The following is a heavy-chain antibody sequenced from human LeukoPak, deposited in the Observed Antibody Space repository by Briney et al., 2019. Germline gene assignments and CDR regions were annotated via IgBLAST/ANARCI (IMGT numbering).Heavy chain of an antibody. J-gene: IGHJ6*02. CDR3: AKALNLRFGEQGAMDV. CDR2: ISGNGGGST. CDR1: GFTFSSYA. D-gene: IGHD3-10*01. V-gene: IGHV3-23*01. Sequence: PGGSLRLSCAASGFTFSSYAMSWVRQAPGKGLEWVSAISGNGGGSTYYADSVKGRFTISRDNSKNTLYLQMNSLRAEDTAVYYCAKALNLRFGEQGAMDVWGQGTTVTVSS.